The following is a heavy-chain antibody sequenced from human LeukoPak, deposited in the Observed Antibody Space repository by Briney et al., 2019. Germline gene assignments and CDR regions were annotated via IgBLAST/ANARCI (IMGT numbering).Heavy chain of an antibody. V-gene: IGHV3-21*01. CDR2: ISRSSYI. D-gene: IGHD3-10*01. Sequence: GGSLRLSCAASGFTFSSYSMNWVRQSPGKGLEWVSSISRSSYIYYADSVKGRFTISRDNAKNSLYLQMNSLRAEDTAVYYCATDGFPDEVPTYYYYGMDVWGQGTTVTVSS. J-gene: IGHJ6*02. CDR1: GFTFSSYS. CDR3: ATDGFPDEVPTYYYYGMDV.